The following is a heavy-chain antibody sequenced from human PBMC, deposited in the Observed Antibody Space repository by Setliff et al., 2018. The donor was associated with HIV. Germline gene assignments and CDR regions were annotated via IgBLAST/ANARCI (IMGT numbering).Heavy chain of an antibody. J-gene: IGHJ5*02. D-gene: IGHD2-2*01. CDR1: GDTFSSYA. CDR2: IIPILGIA. CDR3: ARAQYQLLEPPTYNWFDP. Sequence: ASVKVSCKASGDTFSSYAISWVRQAPGQGLERMGGIIPILGIANYAQKFQDRVTITADKSTDTAYMELSSLRSEDTAVHYCARAQYQLLEPPTYNWFDPWGQGTLVTVSS. V-gene: IGHV1-69*10.